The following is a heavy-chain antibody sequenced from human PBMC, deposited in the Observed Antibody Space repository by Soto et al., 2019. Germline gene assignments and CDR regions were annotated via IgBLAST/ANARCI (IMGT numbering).Heavy chain of an antibody. CDR1: GGSISSYY. Sequence: SETLSLTCTVSGGSISSYYWSWIRQPPGKGLEWIGYIYYSGSTNYNPSLKGRVTISVDTSKNQFSLKLSSVTAADTAVYYCARDPGYSSSSGGYYGMDVWGQGTTVTVSS. CDR3: ARDPGYSSSSGGYYGMDV. D-gene: IGHD6-6*01. CDR2: IYYSGST. J-gene: IGHJ6*02. V-gene: IGHV4-59*01.